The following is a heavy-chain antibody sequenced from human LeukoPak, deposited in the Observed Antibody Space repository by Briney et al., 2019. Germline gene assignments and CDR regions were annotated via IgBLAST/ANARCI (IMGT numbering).Heavy chain of an antibody. V-gene: IGHV3-48*02. D-gene: IGHD3-9*01. Sequence: PGGSLRLSCEASGFPFGSYVMSWVRQAPGKGLERIAYINHNAEMIFYPDFVKGRFTISRDNAKSSLYLQMNALRYEDTAIYYCARDHDWAFDLWGQGTLVTVSS. CDR3: ARDHDWAFDL. CDR1: GFPFGSYV. CDR2: INHNAEMI. J-gene: IGHJ4*02.